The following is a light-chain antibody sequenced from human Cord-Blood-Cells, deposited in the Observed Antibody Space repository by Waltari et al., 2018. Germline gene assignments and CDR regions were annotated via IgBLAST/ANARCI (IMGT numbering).Light chain of an antibody. Sequence: QSALTQPASVSGSPGQSITISCTGTSSDVGSYTLVSWYQQPPGKAPKRMIYEGSKRPSGVSNRFSGSKSGNTASLTISGLQAEDEADYYCCSYAGSVVFGGGTKLTVL. V-gene: IGLV2-23*01. CDR1: SSDVGSYTL. CDR3: CSYAGSVV. CDR2: EGS. J-gene: IGLJ2*01.